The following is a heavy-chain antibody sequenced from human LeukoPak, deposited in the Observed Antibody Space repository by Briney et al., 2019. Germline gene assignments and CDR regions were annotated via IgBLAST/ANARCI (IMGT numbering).Heavy chain of an antibody. CDR3: ARATNSYGGNSDY. D-gene: IGHD4-23*01. CDR1: GFTFSDYT. Sequence: GGSLRLSCVASGFTFSDYTMHWVRQAPGKGLEYVSAISSYGDNTYYANSVKGRFTISRDNSKNTLYLQMGSPRADDMAVYYCARATNSYGGNSDYWGQGTLVTVSS. CDR2: ISSYGDNT. J-gene: IGHJ4*02. V-gene: IGHV3-64*01.